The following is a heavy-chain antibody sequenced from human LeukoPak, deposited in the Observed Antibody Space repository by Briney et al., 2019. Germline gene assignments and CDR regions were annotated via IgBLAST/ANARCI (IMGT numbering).Heavy chain of an antibody. V-gene: IGHV1-69*13. CDR2: IIPIFGTA. J-gene: IGHJ4*02. Sequence: GASVKVSCKASGGTFSSYAISWVRQAPGQGLEWMGGIIPIFGTANYAQKFQGRVTITADESTSTAYMELSSLRSGDTAVYYCARDGGGYCSSTSCRGDYWGQGTLVTVSS. CDR3: ARDGGGYCSSTSCRGDY. D-gene: IGHD2-2*01. CDR1: GGTFSSYA.